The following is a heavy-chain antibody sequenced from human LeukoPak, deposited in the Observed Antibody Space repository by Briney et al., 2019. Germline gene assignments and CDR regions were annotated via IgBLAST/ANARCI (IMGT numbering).Heavy chain of an antibody. J-gene: IGHJ4*02. Sequence: PGGSLRLSCAASGFTFTSYSMNWVRQAPGKGLEWVSTISGGGGSTYYADSVKGRFTISRDNSRNTMYLQMDSLRVEDTAVYYCARDRCGNPSCLEYWGQGTLVTVSS. D-gene: IGHD4-23*01. CDR2: ISGGGGST. V-gene: IGHV3-23*01. CDR3: ARDRCGNPSCLEY. CDR1: GFTFTSYS.